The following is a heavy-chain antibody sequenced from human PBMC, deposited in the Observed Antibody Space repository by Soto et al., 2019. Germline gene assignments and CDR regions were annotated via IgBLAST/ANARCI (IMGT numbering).Heavy chain of an antibody. CDR1: GFTFSDYS. J-gene: IGHJ4*02. Sequence: DVQLVESGGGLVKPGGSLRVSCIASGFTFSDYSMNWVRQAPGKGLEWVSSISTSGAFTYYADSVRGRFTISRDSAKNSLYLQMNSLRAEDTAVYYCSRDAQGRDSRSHDYWGQGTLVTVSS. D-gene: IGHD3-10*01. CDR3: SRDAQGRDSRSHDY. V-gene: IGHV3-21*01. CDR2: ISTSGAFT.